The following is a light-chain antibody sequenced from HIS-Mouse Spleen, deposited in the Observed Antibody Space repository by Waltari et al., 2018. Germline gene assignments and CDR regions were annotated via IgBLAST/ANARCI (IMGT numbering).Light chain of an antibody. V-gene: IGLV3-10*01. CDR2: EDS. CDR3: YSTDSSGNHRV. J-gene: IGLJ2*01. Sequence: SYELTQPPSVSVSPGQTARITCSGDALPKKYAYWDQQKSGQAPVRVIYEDSKRPSGSPERFPGSRSGTMATLPISEAQVEAEADYYGYSTDSSGNHRVFGGGTKLTVL. CDR1: ALPKKY.